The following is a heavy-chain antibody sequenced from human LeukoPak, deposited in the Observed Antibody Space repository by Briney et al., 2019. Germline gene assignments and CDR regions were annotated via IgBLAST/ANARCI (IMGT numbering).Heavy chain of an antibody. Sequence: PGGSLRLSCAASGFTVSSNYMSWVRQAPGKGLEWVSSISTSSIYIYYADSVKGRFTISRDNAKNSLYLQMNSLRAEDTALYYCARDATYCAGGSCSRFDPWGQGTLVTVSS. J-gene: IGHJ5*02. CDR2: ISTSSIYI. V-gene: IGHV3-21*01. CDR1: GFTVSSNY. D-gene: IGHD2-15*01. CDR3: ARDATYCAGGSCSRFDP.